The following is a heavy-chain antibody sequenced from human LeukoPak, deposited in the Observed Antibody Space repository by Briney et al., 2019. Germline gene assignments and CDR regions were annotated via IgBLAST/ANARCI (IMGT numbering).Heavy chain of an antibody. Sequence: SETLSLTCAVYGGSFSGYYWSWIRQPPGKGLEWIGEINHSGSTNYNPSLKSRVTISVDTSKNQFSLKLSSVTAADTAVYYCASGRWYGHYYYMDVWGKGTTVTVSS. V-gene: IGHV4-34*01. CDR2: INHSGST. CDR3: ASGRWYGHYYYMDV. CDR1: GGSFSGYY. D-gene: IGHD6-13*01. J-gene: IGHJ6*03.